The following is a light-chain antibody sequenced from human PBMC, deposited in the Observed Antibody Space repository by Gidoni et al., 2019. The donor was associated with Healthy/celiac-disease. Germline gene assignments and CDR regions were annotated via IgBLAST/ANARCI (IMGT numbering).Light chain of an antibody. CDR1: QSVSRY. J-gene: IGKJ4*01. CDR2: DAS. V-gene: IGKV3-11*01. CDR3: QQRSNWPPTT. Sequence: EIVLTQSPATLSLSPGERATLSCRASQSVSRYLAWYQQKPGQAPRLLIYDASNRATGIPVRFSGSGSGTDFTLTISSLEPEDFAVYYCQQRSNWPPTTFGGXTKVEIK.